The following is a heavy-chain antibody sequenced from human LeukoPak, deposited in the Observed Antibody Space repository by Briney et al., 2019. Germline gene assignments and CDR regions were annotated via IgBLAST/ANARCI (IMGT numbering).Heavy chain of an antibody. J-gene: IGHJ5*02. V-gene: IGHV4-4*07. Sequence: PSETLSLTCTVSGGSISSYYWSWIRQPAGKGLEWIGRIYSSGSTNYNPSFQSRVTMSLDTSKSQFSLKLSSVTAADTAVYYCARVAVTWYNWFDTWGQGTLVTVSS. CDR1: GGSISSYY. CDR2: IYSSGST. CDR3: ARVAVTWYNWFDT. D-gene: IGHD2-21*02.